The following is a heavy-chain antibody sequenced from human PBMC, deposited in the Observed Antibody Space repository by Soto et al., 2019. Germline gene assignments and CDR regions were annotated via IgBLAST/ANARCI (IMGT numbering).Heavy chain of an antibody. CDR1: SGSISRSNW. D-gene: IGHD2-21*02. V-gene: IGHV4-4*02. CDR3: ARSVTGARGWFDP. J-gene: IGHJ5*02. CDR2: IYQSGST. Sequence: QVQLQESGPGLVKPSGTLSLTCGVSSGSISRSNWWSWVRQPPGKGLEWIGEIYQSGSTTYTPSLKSRVTISLDKSKNQFSLNLTSATAADTAVYYCARSVTGARGWFDPWGQGTLVTVSS.